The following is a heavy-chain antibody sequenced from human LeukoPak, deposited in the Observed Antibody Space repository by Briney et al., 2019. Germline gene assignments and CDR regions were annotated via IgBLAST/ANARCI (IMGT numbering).Heavy chain of an antibody. D-gene: IGHD3-16*01. CDR3: ARRISDYVWGSYPFEYFDY. V-gene: IGHV1-24*01. Sequence: ASVKVSCKVSGYTLTELSVHWVRQAPGKGLEWMGNFDPKDGDTIYAQRFQGRVTMTEDTSTHTAYMELSRLRSDDTAVYYCARRISDYVWGSYPFEYFDYWGQGTLVTVSS. J-gene: IGHJ4*02. CDR2: FDPKDGDT. CDR1: GYTLTELS.